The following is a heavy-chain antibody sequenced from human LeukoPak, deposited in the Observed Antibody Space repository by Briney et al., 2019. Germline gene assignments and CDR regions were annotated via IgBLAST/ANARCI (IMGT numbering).Heavy chain of an antibody. CDR3: ARGAGNFDY. CDR2: IYYSGST. Sequence: PSETLSLTCTVSGGSISSYFWSWIRQPPGQGLEWIGYIYYSGSTNYNPSLKSRVTISLDTSKNQFSLRLSSVTAADTAVYYCARGAGNFDYWGQGTLVTVSS. J-gene: IGHJ4*02. V-gene: IGHV4-59*01. D-gene: IGHD6-19*01. CDR1: GGSISSYF.